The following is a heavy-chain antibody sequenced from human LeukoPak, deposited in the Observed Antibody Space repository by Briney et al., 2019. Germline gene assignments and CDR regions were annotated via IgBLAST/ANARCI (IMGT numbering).Heavy chain of an antibody. CDR3: ARDVGYCSGGSCYRWFAS. J-gene: IGHJ5*01. D-gene: IGHD2-15*01. V-gene: IGHV3-48*01. CDR2: IRTSSAVM. Sequence: QPGGSLRLSCAASGFTFISYSISSVRQAPGKGLEWVSYIRTSSAVMYYADSVKARLTLSRGDARNAVSLQMNGLRADDTAVYYCARDVGYCSGGSCYRWFASWGQGTLVIVSS. CDR1: GFTFISYS.